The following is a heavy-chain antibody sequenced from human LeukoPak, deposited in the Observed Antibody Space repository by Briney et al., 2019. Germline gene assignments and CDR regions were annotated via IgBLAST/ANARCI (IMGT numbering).Heavy chain of an antibody. CDR2: ISYDRSNK. J-gene: IGHJ4*02. Sequence: GRSLRLSCAASGFTFSSYGIHWVRQAPGKGLEWVAVISYDRSNKYYADSVKGGFTISRDNSKNTLYLQMNSLRAEDTAVYYCAKDQGGVVIGYWGQGTLVTVSS. CDR1: GFTFSSYG. CDR3: AKDQGGVVIGY. V-gene: IGHV3-30*18. D-gene: IGHD3-3*01.